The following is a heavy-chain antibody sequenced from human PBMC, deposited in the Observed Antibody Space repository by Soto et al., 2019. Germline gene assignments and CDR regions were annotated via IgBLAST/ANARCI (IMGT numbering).Heavy chain of an antibody. CDR1: GFTFSSYA. Sequence: EVQLLESGGGLIQPGGSLRLSCTASGFTFSSYAMSWVRQAPGKGLEWVSSISGGGGNSYYADSVKGRVTISRDNAKNALHLPMNRLRADDTAVYYCAKAVGVWFWYGMDVWGQGTSVTVSS. CDR2: ISGGGGNS. D-gene: IGHD3-10*01. V-gene: IGHV3-23*01. J-gene: IGHJ6*02. CDR3: AKAVGVWFWYGMDV.